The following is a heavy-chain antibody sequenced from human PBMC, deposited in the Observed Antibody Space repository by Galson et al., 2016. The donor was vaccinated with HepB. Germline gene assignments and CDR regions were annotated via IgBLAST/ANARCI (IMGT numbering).Heavy chain of an antibody. V-gene: IGHV3-48*02. Sequence: SLRLSCAASGFTFSIYGMNWVRQAPGKGLEWVSYISGDSSMIYYADSVKGRFTISRDNARNSLYLQMNSLRDEDTAVYYCASSNGHLDHWGQGILVTVSS. CDR3: ASSNGHLDH. CDR1: GFTFSIYG. D-gene: IGHD3-22*01. CDR2: ISGDSSMI. J-gene: IGHJ4*02.